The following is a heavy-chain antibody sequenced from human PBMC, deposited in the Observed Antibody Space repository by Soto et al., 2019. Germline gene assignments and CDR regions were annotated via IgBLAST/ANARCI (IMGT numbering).Heavy chain of an antibody. CDR3: ARDDFGGGMAV. J-gene: IGHJ6*02. D-gene: IGHD3-3*01. CDR2: ISYDGSNK. Sequence: GGSLRLSCAASGFTFSSYAMHWVRQAPGKGLEWVAVISYDGSNKYYADSVKGRCTISRDNSKNTLYLQMNSLRPDDTAVYYCARDDFGGGMAVWGQGTTVTVSS. CDR1: GFTFSSYA. V-gene: IGHV3-30-3*01.